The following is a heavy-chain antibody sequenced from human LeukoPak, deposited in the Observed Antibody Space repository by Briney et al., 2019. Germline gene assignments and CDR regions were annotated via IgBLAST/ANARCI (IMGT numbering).Heavy chain of an antibody. D-gene: IGHD5-18*01. V-gene: IGHV3-7*01. CDR3: ARDLSGVTGYTYGRGIDY. J-gene: IGHJ4*02. CDR2: IKKDGSEK. Sequence: GGSLRLSCAASGFTFSSYWMSWIRQAPGKGLEWVANIKKDGSEKYYVDSVKGRFTISRDNAKTSLYLQMNSLRAEDTAVYYCARDLSGVTGYTYGRGIDYWGQGTLVTVSS. CDR1: GFTFSSYW.